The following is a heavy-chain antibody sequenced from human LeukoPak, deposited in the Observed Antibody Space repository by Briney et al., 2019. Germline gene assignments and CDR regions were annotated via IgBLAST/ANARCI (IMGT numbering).Heavy chain of an antibody. V-gene: IGHV7-4-1*02. J-gene: IGHJ4*02. CDR3: ARDSNPGGNSG. CDR2: INTNTGNP. CDR1: GYTFTSYA. Sequence: ASVKVSCKASGYTFTSYAMNWVRQAPGQGPEWMGWINTNTGNPTYAQGFTGRFVFSLDTSVSTAYLQISSLKAEDTVVYYCARDSNPGGNSGWGQGTLVTVSS. D-gene: IGHD4-23*01.